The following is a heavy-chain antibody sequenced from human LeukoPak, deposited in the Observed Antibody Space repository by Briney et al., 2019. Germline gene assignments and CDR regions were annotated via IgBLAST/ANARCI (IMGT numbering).Heavy chain of an antibody. D-gene: IGHD3-22*01. CDR1: GFTFSRYW. CDR2: INSDGTST. Sequence: GGSLRLYCGASGFTFSRYWMFWVRQAPGKELVWVSRINSDGTSTNYADSVKGRFTISRDNTRSTLYLQMNSLRAEDTAVYYCARDSSGYFPFDYWGQGTLVTVSS. J-gene: IGHJ4*02. V-gene: IGHV3-74*01. CDR3: ARDSSGYFPFDY.